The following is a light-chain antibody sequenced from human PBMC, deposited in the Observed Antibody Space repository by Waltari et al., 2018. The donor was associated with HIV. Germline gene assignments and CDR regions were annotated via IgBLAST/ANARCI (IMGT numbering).Light chain of an antibody. CDR2: SNT. CDR3: AAWDDTLNGYV. CDR1: TSDVGINT. V-gene: IGLV1-44*01. J-gene: IGLJ1*01. Sequence: QSVLTQPPSASGAPGPRVTISCSGSTSDVGINTANWYQQVPGTAPKLLIYSNTQRPSGVPDRFSGSKSGTSASLAISGLQSEDEADYYCAAWDDTLNGYVFGTGTKVTVV.